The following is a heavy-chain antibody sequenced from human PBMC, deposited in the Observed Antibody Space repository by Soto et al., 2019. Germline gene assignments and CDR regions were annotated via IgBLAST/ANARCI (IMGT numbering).Heavy chain of an antibody. CDR1: GGSISSGGYY. CDR2: IYYSGST. CDR3: VRPKYSGNSDAFDI. Sequence: TSETLSLTCTVSGGSISSGGYYWSWIRQHPGKGLEWIGYIYYSGSTYYNPSLKSRVTISVDTSKNQFSLNLRSVTAADTAVYYCVRPKYSGNSDAFDIWGQGTMVTVSS. J-gene: IGHJ3*02. V-gene: IGHV4-31*03. D-gene: IGHD1-26*01.